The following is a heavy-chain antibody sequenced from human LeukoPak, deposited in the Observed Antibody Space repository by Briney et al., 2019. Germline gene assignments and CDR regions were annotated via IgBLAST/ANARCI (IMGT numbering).Heavy chain of an antibody. D-gene: IGHD3-3*01. Sequence: SETLSFTCTVSGGSISSYYWSWIRQPPGKGLEWIGYIYYSGSTKYNPSLKSRVTMSVDTSKKQFSLKLSSVTAADTAVYYCARDNQYDFWSGYPLDYWGQGTLVTVSS. CDR3: ARDNQYDFWSGYPLDY. V-gene: IGHV4-59*12. J-gene: IGHJ4*02. CDR2: IYYSGST. CDR1: GGSISSYY.